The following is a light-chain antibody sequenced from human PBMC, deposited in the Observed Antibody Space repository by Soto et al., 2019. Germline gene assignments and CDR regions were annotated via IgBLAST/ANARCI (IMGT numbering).Light chain of an antibody. V-gene: IGKV3-15*01. J-gene: IGKJ5*01. CDR2: GAS. Sequence: EIVMTQSPVTLSVSPEERATLSCRASQNISNNLAWYQQRLGQAPRLLIYGASTRATGIPARFSGSGSGTEFTLTISSLQSEDFAVYYCQQYSNWPPITFGQGTRLEIK. CDR3: QQYSNWPPIT. CDR1: QNISNN.